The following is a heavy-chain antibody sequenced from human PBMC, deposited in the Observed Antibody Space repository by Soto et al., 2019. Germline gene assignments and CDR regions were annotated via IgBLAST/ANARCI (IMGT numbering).Heavy chain of an antibody. D-gene: IGHD5-18*01. CDR1: GFTFSSYW. J-gene: IGHJ5*02. CDR2: INSDGSRT. V-gene: IGHV3-74*01. Sequence: EVQLVESGGGLVQPGGSLRLSCAASGFTFSSYWMHWVRQAPGKGLVWVSRINSDGSRTSYADSVKGRFTISRDNAKNTLYLQMNSLRAEDTAVYYCAREEGQLWSQHNWFDPWGQGTLVTVSS. CDR3: AREEGQLWSQHNWFDP.